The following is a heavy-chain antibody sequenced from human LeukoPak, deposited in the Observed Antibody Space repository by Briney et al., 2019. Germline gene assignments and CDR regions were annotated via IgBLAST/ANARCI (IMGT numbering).Heavy chain of an antibody. CDR1: GGSVSSGSYY. Sequence: PSETLSLTCTVSGGSVSSGSYYWSWIRQPPGKGLEWIGYIYYSGSTNYNPSLKSRVTMSVDTSKNQFSLKLSSVTAADTAVYYCARGGSEDDPHYFDYWGQGTLVTVSS. CDR3: ARGGSEDDPHYFDY. CDR2: IYYSGST. V-gene: IGHV4-61*01. D-gene: IGHD3-10*01. J-gene: IGHJ4*02.